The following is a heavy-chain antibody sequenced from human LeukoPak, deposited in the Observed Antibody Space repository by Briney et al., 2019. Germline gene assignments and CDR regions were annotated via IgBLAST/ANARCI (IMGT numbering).Heavy chain of an antibody. CDR2: INQDASEK. Sequence: GGSLRLSCVASGFTFSSYGMTWVRQAPGKGLEWVANINQDASEKYYVDSVKGRFIISRDNAKSSLYLQMNSLRAEDTAVYYCAREVRTTLYHYSYMDVWGKGTTVTVSS. CDR3: AREVRTTLYHYSYMDV. CDR1: GFTFSSYG. J-gene: IGHJ6*03. D-gene: IGHD1-7*01. V-gene: IGHV3-7*01.